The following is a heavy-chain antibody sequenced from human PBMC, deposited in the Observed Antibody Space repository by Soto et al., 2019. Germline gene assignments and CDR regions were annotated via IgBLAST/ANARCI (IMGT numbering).Heavy chain of an antibody. CDR1: GYTFTGYY. D-gene: IGHD3-3*01. CDR2: INPNSGGT. V-gene: IGHV1-2*04. CDR3: ARGGGLYYDFWSGYYSGAFDI. J-gene: IGHJ3*02. Sequence: QVQLVQSGAEVKNPGASVKVSCKASGYTFTGYYMHWVRQAPGQGLEWMGWINPNSGGTNYAQKFQGWVTMTRDTSISTAYMELSRLRSDDTAVYYCARGGGLYYDFWSGYYSGAFDIWGQGTMVTVSS.